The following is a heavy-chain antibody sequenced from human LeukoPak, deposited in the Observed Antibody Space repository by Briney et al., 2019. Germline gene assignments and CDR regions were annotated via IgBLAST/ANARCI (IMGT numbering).Heavy chain of an antibody. D-gene: IGHD3-10*01. CDR3: ARERESGRSDAFDL. CDR2: INPNTGGT. Sequence: GATVKVSCKTSGYIFTGYYIHWVRQAPGQGLEWMGWINPNTGGTNYAQDFQGRVTMTRDTYVTTAYMELGSLRSDDTAVYFCARERESGRSDAFDLWGQGTMVTVSS. J-gene: IGHJ3*01. CDR1: GYIFTGYY. V-gene: IGHV1-2*02.